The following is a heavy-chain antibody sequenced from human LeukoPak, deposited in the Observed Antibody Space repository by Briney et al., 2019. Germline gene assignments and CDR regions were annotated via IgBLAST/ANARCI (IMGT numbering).Heavy chain of an antibody. V-gene: IGHV4-31*03. J-gene: IGHJ3*02. CDR1: GGSISSGGYY. D-gene: IGHD3-22*01. CDR2: IYYSGST. CDR3: ARGLYYYDSSGYYFVAFDI. Sequence: PSQTLSLTCTVSGGSISSGGYYWSWIRQHPGKGLEWIGYIYYSGSTYYNPSLKSRVTISVDTSKNQFSLKLSSATAADTAVYYCARGLYYYDSSGYYFVAFDIWGQGTMVTVSS.